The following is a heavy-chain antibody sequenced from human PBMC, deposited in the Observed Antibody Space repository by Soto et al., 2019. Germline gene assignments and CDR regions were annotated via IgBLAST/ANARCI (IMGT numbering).Heavy chain of an antibody. D-gene: IGHD3-10*01. V-gene: IGHV3-21*01. CDR3: ARAGFGEFPYYYYYNMDV. CDR1: GFSFSTYS. J-gene: IGHJ6*02. CDR2: ISRSDTYI. Sequence: LRLSCAVSGFSFSTYSMNWVRQAPGKGLEWVSSISRSDTYIYYADSVTGRFTISRDNAKNLLYLQMNSLRAEDTAIYYCARAGFGEFPYYYYYNMDVWGQGTPVTVSS.